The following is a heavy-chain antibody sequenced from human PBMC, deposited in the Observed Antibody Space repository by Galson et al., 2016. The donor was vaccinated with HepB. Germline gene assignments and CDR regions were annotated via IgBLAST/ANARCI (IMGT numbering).Heavy chain of an antibody. CDR1: GFRFSTYA. Sequence: SLRLSCAASGFRFSTYAMTWVRQAPGKGLEWVSGITGTTFATYYADSVRGRFTISRDNSNHKLYLHMNSLRAEDTAVYYCAKGSYYGSAYLYGLDVWGQGTTVTVSS. V-gene: IGHV3-23*01. D-gene: IGHD3-10*01. CDR2: ITGTTFAT. CDR3: AKGSYYGSAYLYGLDV. J-gene: IGHJ6*02.